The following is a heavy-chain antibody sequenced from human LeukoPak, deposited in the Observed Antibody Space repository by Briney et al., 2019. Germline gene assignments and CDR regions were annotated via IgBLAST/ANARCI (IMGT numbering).Heavy chain of an antibody. CDR1: GGTFSSYA. V-gene: IGHV1-69*04. Sequence: SVKVSCKASGGTFSSYAISWVRQAPGQGLESMGRIIPILGIANYAQKFQGRVTITADKSTSTAYMELSSLRSEDTAVYYCASSGGSSNWFDPWGQGTLVTVSS. J-gene: IGHJ5*02. CDR3: ASSGGSSNWFDP. D-gene: IGHD2-15*01. CDR2: IIPILGIA.